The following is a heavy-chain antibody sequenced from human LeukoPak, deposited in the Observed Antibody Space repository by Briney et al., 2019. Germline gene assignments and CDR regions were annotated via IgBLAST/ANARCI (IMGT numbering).Heavy chain of an antibody. Sequence: ASVKVSCKASGGTFSSYAISWVRQAPGQGLEWMGGIIPIFGTANYAQKFQGRVTITADKSTSTAYMELSSLRSEDTAVYYCAREYIGTSRTCYFDYWGQGTLVTVSS. J-gene: IGHJ4*02. D-gene: IGHD2-2*01. CDR1: GGTFSSYA. V-gene: IGHV1-69*06. CDR2: IIPIFGTA. CDR3: AREYIGTSRTCYFDY.